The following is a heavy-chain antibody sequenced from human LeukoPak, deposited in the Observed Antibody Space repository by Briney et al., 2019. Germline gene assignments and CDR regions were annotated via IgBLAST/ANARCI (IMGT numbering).Heavy chain of an antibody. V-gene: IGHV3-30*02. CDR3: AKAPGPYCSSTSCYAFDI. D-gene: IGHD2-2*01. CDR1: GFTFSSYG. CDR2: IRYDGSNK. J-gene: IGHJ3*02. Sequence: GGSLRLSCAASGFTFSSYGMHWVRQAPGKGLEWVAFIRYDGSNKYYADSVKGRFTISRDNSKNTLYLQMNSLRAEDTAVYYCAKAPGPYCSSTSCYAFDIWGQGTMVTVSS.